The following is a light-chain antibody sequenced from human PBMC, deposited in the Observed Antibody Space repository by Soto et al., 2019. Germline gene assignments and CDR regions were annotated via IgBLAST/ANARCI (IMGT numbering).Light chain of an antibody. CDR2: DVS. CDR1: SGDIGDYNY. Sequence: QSALTQPASVSGSPGQSITISCVGTSGDIGDYNYVSWYQQHPGKVPKVIIYDVSNRPSGVSYRFSGTKSGNTASLTVSGLQAEDEADYYCCSYTRSGTLLFGTGPKVTVL. J-gene: IGLJ1*01. V-gene: IGLV2-14*01. CDR3: CSYTRSGTLL.